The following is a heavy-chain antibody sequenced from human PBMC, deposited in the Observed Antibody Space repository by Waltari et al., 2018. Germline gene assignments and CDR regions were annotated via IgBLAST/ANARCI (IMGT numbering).Heavy chain of an antibody. CDR1: GFTFSSYW. Sequence: EVQLVESGGGVVQPGGSLRLSWPASGFTFSSYWVTWVRQAPGRGLECVANIKEDSSEKYYVDSVKGRFTISRDNAKNSLYLQINSLRAEDTAVYYCARRDSSSWYEDYWGQGTLVTVSS. J-gene: IGHJ4*02. CDR2: IKEDSSEK. V-gene: IGHV3-7*01. CDR3: ARRDSSSWYEDY. D-gene: IGHD6-13*01.